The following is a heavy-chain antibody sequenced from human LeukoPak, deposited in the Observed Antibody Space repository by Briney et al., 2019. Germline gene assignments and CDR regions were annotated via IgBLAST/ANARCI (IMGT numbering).Heavy chain of an antibody. CDR1: RYTFTSYD. J-gene: IGHJ4*02. CDR3: ARGLHSSSWYGEGYFDF. D-gene: IGHD6-13*01. Sequence: GASVKVSCKASRYTFTSYDINWVRQATGQGLEWMGWMNPNSGHTGYAQKFQGRVTMTRNTSISTAYMELSSLRSEDTAVYYCARGLHSSSWYGEGYFDFWGQGTRVTVTS. CDR2: MNPNSGHT. V-gene: IGHV1-8*01.